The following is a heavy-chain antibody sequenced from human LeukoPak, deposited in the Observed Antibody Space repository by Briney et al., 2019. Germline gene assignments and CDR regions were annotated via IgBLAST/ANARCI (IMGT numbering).Heavy chain of an antibody. CDR3: AKLDRRPRYYYDSSGYYLMGAFDI. Sequence: PGGSLRLSCAASGFTFSGSAMTWVRQAPGKGLEWVSAISGSGGSTYYADSVKGRFTISRDNSKNTLYLQMNSLRAEDTAVYYCAKLDRRPRYYYDSSGYYLMGAFDIWGQGTMVTVSS. J-gene: IGHJ3*02. D-gene: IGHD3-22*01. V-gene: IGHV3-23*01. CDR2: ISGSGGST. CDR1: GFTFSGSA.